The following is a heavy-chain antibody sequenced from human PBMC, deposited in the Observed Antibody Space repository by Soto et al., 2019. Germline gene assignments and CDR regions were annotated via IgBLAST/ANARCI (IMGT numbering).Heavy chain of an antibody. Sequence: SVKVSCKASGGTFSSYAISWVRQAPGQGLEWMGGIIPIFGTANYAQKFQGRVTITADKSTSTAYMELSSLRSEDTAVYYCARDVAGYYYDSSGYYGSSYVDYWG. V-gene: IGHV1-69*06. CDR3: ARDVAGYYYDSSGYYGSSYVDY. J-gene: IGHJ4*01. CDR2: IIPIFGTA. D-gene: IGHD3-22*01. CDR1: GGTFSSYA.